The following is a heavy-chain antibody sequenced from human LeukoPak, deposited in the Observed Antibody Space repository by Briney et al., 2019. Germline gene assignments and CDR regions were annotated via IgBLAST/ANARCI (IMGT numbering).Heavy chain of an antibody. J-gene: IGHJ6*02. Sequence: GGSLRLSCAASGFTFSSYSMNWVRQAPGKGLEWVSSTSSSSSYIYYADSVKGRFTISRDNAKNSLYLQMNSLRAEDTAVYYCAGRVGQGFDWLYYYYGMDVWGQGTTVTVSS. CDR3: AGRVGQGFDWLYYYYGMDV. CDR2: TSSSSSYI. V-gene: IGHV3-21*01. CDR1: GFTFSSYS. D-gene: IGHD3-9*01.